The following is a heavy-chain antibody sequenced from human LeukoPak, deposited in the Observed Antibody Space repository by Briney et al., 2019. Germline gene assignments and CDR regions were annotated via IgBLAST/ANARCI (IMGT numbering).Heavy chain of an antibody. CDR3: ARHQWVPAFDI. V-gene: IGHV4-59*08. CDR1: GGSISTFY. D-gene: IGHD1-26*01. Sequence: SETLSLTCTVSGGSISTFYWNWIRQPPGKGLEWIGYIYYSGSTNYNPSLKSRVTISVDTSKNQFSLKLSSVTAADTAVYYCARHQWVPAFDIWGQGTMVTVSS. J-gene: IGHJ3*02. CDR2: IYYSGST.